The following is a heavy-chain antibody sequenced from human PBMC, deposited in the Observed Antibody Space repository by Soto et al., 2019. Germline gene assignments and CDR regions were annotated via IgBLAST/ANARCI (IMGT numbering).Heavy chain of an antibody. V-gene: IGHV3-30*18. J-gene: IGHJ4*02. CDR2: ISYDGSNK. CDR1: GFTFSSYG. CDR3: AKGFRLSIAAHIDY. D-gene: IGHD6-6*01. Sequence: GGSLRLSCAASGFTFSSYGMHWVRQAPGKGLEWVAVISYDGSNKYYADSVKGRFTISRDNSKNTLYLQMNSLRAEDTAVYYCAKGFRLSIAAHIDYWGQGTLVTVSS.